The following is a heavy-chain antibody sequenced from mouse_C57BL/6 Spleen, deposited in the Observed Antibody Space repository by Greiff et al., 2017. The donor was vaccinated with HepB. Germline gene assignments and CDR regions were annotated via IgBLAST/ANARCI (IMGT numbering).Heavy chain of an antibody. Sequence: VQLQQSGAELVMPGASVKLSCKASGYTFTSYWMHWVKQRPGQGLEWIGEIDPSDSYTNYNQKFKGKSTLTVDKSSSTAYMQLSSLTSEDSAVYYCARSRGGNYPFDYWGQGTTLTVSS. D-gene: IGHD2-1*01. J-gene: IGHJ2*01. CDR3: ARSRGGNYPFDY. CDR1: GYTFTSYW. CDR2: IDPSDSYT. V-gene: IGHV1-69*01.